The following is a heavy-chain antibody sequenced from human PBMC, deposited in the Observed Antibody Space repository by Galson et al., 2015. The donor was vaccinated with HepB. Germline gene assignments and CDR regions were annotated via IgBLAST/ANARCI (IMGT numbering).Heavy chain of an antibody. J-gene: IGHJ3*02. Sequence: CAISGDSVSSNRAAWNWIRQSPSRGLEWLGRTLCRSKWSIDYAASVRSRLIINPDTSNNQVSLQLNSVTPEDTAVYYCARVGPGRDGYNYGALDIWAQGTMVTVSS. CDR3: ARVGPGRDGYNYGALDI. CDR1: GDSVSSNRAA. D-gene: IGHD5-24*01. V-gene: IGHV6-1*01. CDR2: TLCRSKWSI.